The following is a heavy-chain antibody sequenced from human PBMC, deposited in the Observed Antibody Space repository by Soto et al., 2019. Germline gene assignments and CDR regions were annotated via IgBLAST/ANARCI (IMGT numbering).Heavy chain of an antibody. CDR2: INTGNSS. CDR1: GFTVSTNY. D-gene: IGHD6-13*01. V-gene: IGHV3-53*02. J-gene: IGHJ5*02. Sequence: RLAQTGGGLIQPGGSLRLSCAASGFTVSTNYMGWVRQAPGKGLEWVSLINTGNSSFCADSVKGRFTISRDSSKNTLYLQMNSLRVEDTAVYYCVRVVAAAGTWGQGALVTVSS. CDR3: VRVVAAAGT.